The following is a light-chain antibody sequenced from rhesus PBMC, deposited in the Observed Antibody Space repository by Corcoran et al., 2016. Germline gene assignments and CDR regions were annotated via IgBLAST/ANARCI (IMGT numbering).Light chain of an antibody. Sequence: EIVMTQSPATLSLSPGERATLSCRASQSVSSRLAWYQQKPGQAPRLLIYEASNRVTGIPDRFSGSGSGTDFTLTISSLEPEDVAVYFCQQESNWSLSFGGGTKVELK. J-gene: IGKJ4*01. CDR1: QSVSSR. CDR3: QQESNWSLS. CDR2: EAS. V-gene: IGKV3-17*02.